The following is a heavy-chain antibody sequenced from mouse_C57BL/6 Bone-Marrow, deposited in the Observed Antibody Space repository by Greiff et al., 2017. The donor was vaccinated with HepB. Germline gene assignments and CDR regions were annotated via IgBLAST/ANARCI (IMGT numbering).Heavy chain of an antibody. CDR3: ARCPDYYGSSPAWFAY. J-gene: IGHJ3*01. CDR1: GYTFTSYW. V-gene: IGHV1-64*01. CDR2: IHPNSGST. Sequence: QVQLQQSGAELVKPGASVKLSCKASGYTFTSYWMHWVKQRPGQGLEWIGMIHPNSGSTNYNEKFKSKATLTVDKSSSTAYMQLSSLTSEDSAVYYCARCPDYYGSSPAWFAYWGQGTLVTVSA. D-gene: IGHD1-1*01.